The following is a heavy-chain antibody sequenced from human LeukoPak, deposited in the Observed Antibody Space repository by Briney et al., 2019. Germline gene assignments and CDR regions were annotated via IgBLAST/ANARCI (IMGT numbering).Heavy chain of an antibody. CDR1: GFTFSNAW. D-gene: IGHD5-18*01. V-gene: IGHV3-15*01. CDR3: TRSFYSYGRLLFDY. CDR2: IKSKTDGGTT. Sequence: MPGGSLRLSCAASGFTFSNAWMSWVRQAPGKGLEWVGRIKSKTDGGTTDYAAPVKGRSTISRDDSKNTLYLQMNSLKTEDTAVYYCTRSFYSYGRLLFDYWGQGTLVTVSS. J-gene: IGHJ4*02.